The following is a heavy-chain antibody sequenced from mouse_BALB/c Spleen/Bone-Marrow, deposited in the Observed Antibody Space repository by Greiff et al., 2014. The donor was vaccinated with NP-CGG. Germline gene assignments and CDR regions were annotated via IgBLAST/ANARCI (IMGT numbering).Heavy chain of an antibody. J-gene: IGHJ2*01. Sequence: VQLQQSGAELVRPGALVKLSCQASGFNIKDYYMHWVKPRPEQGLEWIGWIDPENGNTIYDPKFQGKASITADTSSNTAYLQLSSLTSEDTAVYYCARGPYWGQGTTLTVSS. CDR1: GFNIKDYY. CDR2: IDPENGNT. V-gene: IGHV14-1*02. CDR3: ARGPY.